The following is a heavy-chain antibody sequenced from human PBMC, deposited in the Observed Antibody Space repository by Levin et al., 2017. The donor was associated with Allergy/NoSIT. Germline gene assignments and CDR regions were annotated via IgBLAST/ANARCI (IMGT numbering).Heavy chain of an antibody. CDR1: GYTFSNYG. J-gene: IGHJ3*02. Sequence: GESLKISCKASGYTFSNYGITWVRQAPGQGLEWMGWINTYNGNTNSAQKFQDRITMTTDTSASTAFLELRSLGSDDTAMYYCVRSSAGQWLIVAAPFDIWGQGTMVTVSS. CDR2: INTYNGNT. V-gene: IGHV1-18*01. CDR3: VRSSAGQWLIVAAPFDI. D-gene: IGHD3-22*01.